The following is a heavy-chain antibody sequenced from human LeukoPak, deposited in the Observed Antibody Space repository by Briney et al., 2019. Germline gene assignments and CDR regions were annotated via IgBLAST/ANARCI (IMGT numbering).Heavy chain of an antibody. Sequence: PGGSLRLSCAASGFTFSSYEMNWVRQAPGKGLEWVSYINSSDSTIYYADSVKGRFTISRDNAKNSLYLQMNSLRAGDTAVYYCARTIEMATISYFDYWGQGTLVTVSS. CDR3: ARTIEMATISYFDY. D-gene: IGHD5-24*01. CDR2: INSSDSTI. CDR1: GFTFSSYE. J-gene: IGHJ4*02. V-gene: IGHV3-48*03.